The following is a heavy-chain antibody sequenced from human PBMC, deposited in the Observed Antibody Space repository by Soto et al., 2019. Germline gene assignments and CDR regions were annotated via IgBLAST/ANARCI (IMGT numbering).Heavy chain of an antibody. V-gene: IGHV1-2*02. CDR2: INPATGAA. CDR3: ARGGGVGVAGSAAFDM. CDR1: GYPVTAYD. Sequence: QLHLVQSGAVVKKPGASVTVSCSASGYPVTAYDMHWVRQAPGRGLEWMGGINPATGAAKYTQTFQGRGTMTRDTSTSTVFMELSGLTSEDTAVFYCARGGGVGVAGSAAFDMWGQGTLVTVSS. J-gene: IGHJ3*02. D-gene: IGHD3-3*01.